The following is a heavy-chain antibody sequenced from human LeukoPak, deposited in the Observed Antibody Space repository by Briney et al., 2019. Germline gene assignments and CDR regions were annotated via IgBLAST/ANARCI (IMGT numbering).Heavy chain of an antibody. CDR3: ARQYRLVVVPAAIPSWFDP. J-gene: IGHJ5*02. CDR1: GGSISSSSYY. D-gene: IGHD2-2*02. Sequence: PSETLSLTCTVSGGSISSSSYYWGWIRQPPGKGLEWIGSIYYSGSTYYNPSLKSRVTISVDTSKNQFSLKLSSVTAADTAVYYCARQYRLVVVPAAIPSWFDPWGQGTLVTVSS. CDR2: IYYSGST. V-gene: IGHV4-39*01.